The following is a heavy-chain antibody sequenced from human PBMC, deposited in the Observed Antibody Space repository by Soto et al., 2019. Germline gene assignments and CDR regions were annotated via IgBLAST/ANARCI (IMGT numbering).Heavy chain of an antibody. CDR3: ARARVYSGSYYFDY. Sequence: PGGSLRLSCAASGFTFSDCYMSWIRQAPGKGLEWVSYISSSSSYTNYADSVKGRFTISRDNAKNSLYLQMNSLRAEDTAVYYCARARVYSGSYYFDYWGQGTLVTVSS. J-gene: IGHJ4*02. D-gene: IGHD1-26*01. CDR1: GFTFSDCY. V-gene: IGHV3-11*06. CDR2: ISSSSSYT.